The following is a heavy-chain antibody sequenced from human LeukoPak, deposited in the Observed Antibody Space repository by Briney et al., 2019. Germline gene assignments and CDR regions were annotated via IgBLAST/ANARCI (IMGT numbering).Heavy chain of an antibody. D-gene: IGHD3-10*01. CDR2: INHSGSK. J-gene: IGHJ4*02. Sequence: SETLSLTCAVYGGSFSGYYWSWSRQPPGKGVEWVGEINHSGSKNYKQSLKRRVTISVDPSKNQFSLKLSSVTAADTAVYYCAAAVWGSGSYYYFDYWGQGTLVTVSS. V-gene: IGHV4-34*01. CDR3: AAAVWGSGSYYYFDY. CDR1: GGSFSGYY.